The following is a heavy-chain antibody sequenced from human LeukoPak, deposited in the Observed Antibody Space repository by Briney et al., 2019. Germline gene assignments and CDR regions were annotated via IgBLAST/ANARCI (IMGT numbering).Heavy chain of an antibody. CDR3: ARDQRGWGVGATPYYFDY. Sequence: GGSLRLSCAASGFTFSSYSMNWVRQAPGKGLEWVSSISSSSSYIYYADSVKGRFTISRDNAKNSLYLQMNSLRAEDTAVYYCARDQRGWGVGATPYYFDYWGQGTLVTVSS. CDR1: GFTFSSYS. V-gene: IGHV3-21*01. CDR2: ISSSSSYI. J-gene: IGHJ4*02. D-gene: IGHD1-26*01.